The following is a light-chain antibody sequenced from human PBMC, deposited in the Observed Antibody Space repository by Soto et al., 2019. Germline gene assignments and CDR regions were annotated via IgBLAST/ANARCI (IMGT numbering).Light chain of an antibody. CDR2: LGS. J-gene: IGKJ4*01. V-gene: IGKV2-28*01. CDR1: QSLMSSNGNNY. Sequence: DIVLTQSPLSLPVTPGEPASISCRSSQSLMSSNGNNYLDWYRQKPGQSPQILIYLGSNRASGVPDRFSGSGSGTDFTLKISRVEAEDVGVYYCLQGLTTPLTFGGGTKVEIK. CDR3: LQGLTTPLT.